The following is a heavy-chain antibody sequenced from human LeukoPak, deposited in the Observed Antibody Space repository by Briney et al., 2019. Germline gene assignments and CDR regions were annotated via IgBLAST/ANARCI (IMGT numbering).Heavy chain of an antibody. D-gene: IGHD1-26*01. CDR3: ARTLFRWELLPLLDY. CDR2: ISYDGSNK. V-gene: IGHV3-30-3*01. Sequence: GGSLRLSCAASRFTFSSYAMLWVRQAPGKGLEWVAVISYDGSNKYYADSVKGRFTISRDNSKNTLYLQMNSLRAEDTAVYYCARTLFRWELLPLLDYWGQGTLVTVSS. CDR1: RFTFSSYA. J-gene: IGHJ4*02.